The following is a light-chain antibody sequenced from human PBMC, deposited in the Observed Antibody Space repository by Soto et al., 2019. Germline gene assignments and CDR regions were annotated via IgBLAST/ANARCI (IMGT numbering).Light chain of an antibody. CDR1: QSVSSN. V-gene: IGKV3-15*01. CDR2: GAS. J-gene: IGKJ3*01. Sequence: EIVMTQSPATLSVSPGERATLSCRASQSVSSNLAWYQQKPGQAPRLLIYGASTRATDIPARFSGSGSGTEFTLTISSLQSEDFAVYYCQQYNNWPPIFTFGPGTKVDIK. CDR3: QQYNNWPPIFT.